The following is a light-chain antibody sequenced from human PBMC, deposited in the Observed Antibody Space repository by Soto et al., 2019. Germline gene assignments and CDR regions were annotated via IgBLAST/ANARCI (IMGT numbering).Light chain of an antibody. CDR3: SSYSRSTTQD. CDR2: DVS. J-gene: IGLJ1*01. CDR1: SSDVGGYNY. V-gene: IGLV2-11*01. Sequence: QSVLTQPRSVSGSPGQSVTISCTGTSSDVGGYNYVSWYQQHPGKAPKLMIYDVSKRPSGVPDRFSGSKSGNTASLTISGLQAEDEADYYCSSYSRSTTQDLGNGTKVTVL.